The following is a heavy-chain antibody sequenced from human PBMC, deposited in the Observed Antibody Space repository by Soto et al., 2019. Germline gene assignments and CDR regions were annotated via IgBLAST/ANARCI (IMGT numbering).Heavy chain of an antibody. J-gene: IGHJ3*02. CDR1: GFTFSRYG. CDR3: ARYNSDDNSGALYI. Sequence: QVQLVESGGGVVQPGRSLRLSCAASGFTFSRYGMNWVRQAPGKGLEWVAVIRYDGSYKAYADSVKGRFTISRDNSKNRVYVQVDSLRAEDTAVYYCARYNSDDNSGALYIWGQGTMVTVSA. D-gene: IGHD1-1*01. CDR2: IRYDGSYK. V-gene: IGHV3-33*01.